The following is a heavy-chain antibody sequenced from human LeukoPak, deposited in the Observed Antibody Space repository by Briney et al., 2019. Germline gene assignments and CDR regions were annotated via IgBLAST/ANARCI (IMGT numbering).Heavy chain of an antibody. CDR1: GFTFSSYA. D-gene: IGHD3-10*01. CDR2: NSGSGEST. V-gene: IGHV3-23*01. J-gene: IGHJ4*02. Sequence: GGSLRLSCAASGFTFSSYAMSWVRQAPGKGLEWVSANSGSGESTYYADSVKGRFTISRDNSKNTLYLQMNSLRAEDTAVYYCAKLVRNYYGSGSYYFDYWGQGTLVTVSS. CDR3: AKLVRNYYGSGSYYFDY.